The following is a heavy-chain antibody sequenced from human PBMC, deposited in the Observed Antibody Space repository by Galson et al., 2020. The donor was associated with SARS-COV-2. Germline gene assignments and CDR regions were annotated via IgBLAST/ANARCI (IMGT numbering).Heavy chain of an antibody. CDR1: GFSLSDARLG. CDR2: IFSDDEK. Sequence: SGPTLVKPTQTLTLTCTVSGFSLSDARLGVSWVRQPPGKALEWLAHIFSDDEKSYSTSLKSRLTVSKDTSKSQVVLTMTNVDPVDTATYYCARVEKDIVVGGLDFWGQGTLVTVSS. D-gene: IGHD2-15*01. J-gene: IGHJ4*02. V-gene: IGHV2-26*01. CDR3: ARVEKDIVVGGLDF.